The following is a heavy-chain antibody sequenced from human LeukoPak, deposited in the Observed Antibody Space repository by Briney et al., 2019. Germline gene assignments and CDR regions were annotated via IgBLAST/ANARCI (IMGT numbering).Heavy chain of an antibody. D-gene: IGHD6-25*01. V-gene: IGHV3-74*01. Sequence: PGGSLRLSCAASGFTFSSYWMHWVRQGPGKGLVWVSRINGGGSTTDYAESVKGRFTISRDNAKNTLYLQMNSLRAEDTAVYYCARVMVSGQRHMDVWGKGTTVTVSS. J-gene: IGHJ6*03. CDR1: GFTFSSYW. CDR3: ARVMVSGQRHMDV. CDR2: INGGGSTT.